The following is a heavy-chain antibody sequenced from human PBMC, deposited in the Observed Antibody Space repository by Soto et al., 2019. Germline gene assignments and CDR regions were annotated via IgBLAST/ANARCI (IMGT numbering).Heavy chain of an antibody. CDR2: ISAYNGNT. V-gene: IGHV1-18*01. CDR1: GYTFTSYG. D-gene: IGHD2-2*01. J-gene: IGHJ6*03. Sequence: VQLVQSGAEVKKPGASVKVSCKASGYTFTSYGISWVRQAPGQGLEWMGWISAYNGNTNYAQKLQGRVTMTTDTSTSTAYMELRSLRSDDTAVYYCARDPPIYCSSTSCYSPDYYYYYMDVWGKGTTVTVSS. CDR3: ARDPPIYCSSTSCYSPDYYYYYMDV.